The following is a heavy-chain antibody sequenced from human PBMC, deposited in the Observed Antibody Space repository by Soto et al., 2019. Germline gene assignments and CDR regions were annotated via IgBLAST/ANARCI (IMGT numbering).Heavy chain of an antibody. CDR2: ISSSSSYI. V-gene: IGHV3-21*01. CDR1: GFTFSSYS. D-gene: IGHD3-22*01. CDR3: ARGDSSGYYDALDI. Sequence: GGSLRLSCAASGFTFSSYSMNWVRQAPGKALEGVSSISSSSSYIYYADSVKGRFTISRDNAKNSLYLQMNSLRAEDTAVYYCARGDSSGYYDALDIWGQGTMVTVSS. J-gene: IGHJ3*02.